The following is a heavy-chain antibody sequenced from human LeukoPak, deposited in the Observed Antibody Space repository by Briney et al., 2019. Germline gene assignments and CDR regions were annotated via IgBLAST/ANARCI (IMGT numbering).Heavy chain of an antibody. Sequence: GRSLRLSCATSGFTFSLYGIHWVRHAPGKGLEWVAVIWYDENNKDYADSVKGRFTISRDSSNNTVFLQMNSLRAEDTAVYYCAKDFAVDGAPIFIDYWGQGTLVTVSS. CDR2: IWYDENNK. J-gene: IGHJ4*02. CDR3: AKDFAVDGAPIFIDY. V-gene: IGHV3-33*06. CDR1: GFTFSLYG. D-gene: IGHD1-26*01.